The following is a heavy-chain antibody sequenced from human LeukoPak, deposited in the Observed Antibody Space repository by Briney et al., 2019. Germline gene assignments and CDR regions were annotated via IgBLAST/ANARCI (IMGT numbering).Heavy chain of an antibody. Sequence: GGFLRLSCAASGFTFSRHAMSWVRQAPGKGLEWVSGISGSGGFTYYADSVKGRFTISRDNSKNTLYLQMNSLRAEDTAVYYCATAYYYDSRGYDPIDYWGQGTLVTVSS. D-gene: IGHD3-22*01. CDR2: ISGSGGFT. CDR1: GFTFSRHA. J-gene: IGHJ4*02. V-gene: IGHV3-23*01. CDR3: ATAYYYDSRGYDPIDY.